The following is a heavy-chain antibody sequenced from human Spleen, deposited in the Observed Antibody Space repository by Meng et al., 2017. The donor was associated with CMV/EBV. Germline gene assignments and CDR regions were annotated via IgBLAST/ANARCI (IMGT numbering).Heavy chain of an antibody. CDR2: DNWSGDTT. CDR3: VRGLGASGSYSDY. CDR1: GFTFYIAW. J-gene: IGHJ4*02. V-gene: IGHV3-20*04. D-gene: IGHD1-26*01. Sequence: GGSLRLSCEGSGFTFYIAWMSWVRQAPGKGLEWISGDNWSGDTTSYADSVKGRFTISRDNAENSLYLQMNSLRAEDTAFYYCVRGLGASGSYSDYWGQGTLVTVSS.